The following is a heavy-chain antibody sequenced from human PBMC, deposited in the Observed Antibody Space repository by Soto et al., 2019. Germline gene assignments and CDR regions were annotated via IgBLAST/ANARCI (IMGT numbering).Heavy chain of an antibody. CDR2: IYYSGGT. Sequence: PSETLSLTCTVSGGSISSGDYYWRWIRQPPGKGLEWIGYIYYSGGTYYNPSLKSRVTISVDTSKNQFSLKLSSVTAADTAVYYCARGTVRTPTHTWFDPWGQGTLVTVSP. J-gene: IGHJ5*02. V-gene: IGHV4-30-4*08. D-gene: IGHD3-10*01. CDR3: ARGTVRTPTHTWFDP. CDR1: GGSISSGDYY.